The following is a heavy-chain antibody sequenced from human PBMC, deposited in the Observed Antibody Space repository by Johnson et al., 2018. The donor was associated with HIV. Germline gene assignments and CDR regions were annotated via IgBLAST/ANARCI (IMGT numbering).Heavy chain of an antibody. D-gene: IGHD3-22*01. V-gene: IGHV3-30-3*01. J-gene: IGHJ3*01. CDR1: GFSFIDYA. CDR2: ISYDGSTK. Sequence: VQLVESGGGLVRPGGSLRLSCVASGFSFIDYAMIWVRQAPGKGLEWVAIISYDGSTKYYADSVKGRFTISRDNAKNSLYLQVNSLRAEDTALYYCARATYYYDPSGYLTRPRAFDVWGQGTMVTVSS. CDR3: ARATYYYDPSGYLTRPRAFDV.